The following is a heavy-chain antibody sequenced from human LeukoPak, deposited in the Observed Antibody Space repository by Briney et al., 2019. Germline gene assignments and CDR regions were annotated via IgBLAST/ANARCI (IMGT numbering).Heavy chain of an antibody. V-gene: IGHV1-3*01. J-gene: IGHJ5*02. CDR2: INAGNGNI. Sequence: GASVKVSCKASGHTSTTYAIHWVRQAPGQGLEWMGWINAGNGNIKYSQKFQGRVTMTTDTSTNTAYMELRSLRSDDTAVYYCARADFGNSVDWFDPWGQGTLVTVSS. D-gene: IGHD4-23*01. CDR3: ARADFGNSVDWFDP. CDR1: GHTSTTYA.